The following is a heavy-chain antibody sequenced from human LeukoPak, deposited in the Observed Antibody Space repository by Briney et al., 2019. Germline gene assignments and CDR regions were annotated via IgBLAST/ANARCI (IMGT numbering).Heavy chain of an antibody. V-gene: IGHV3-48*01. CDR2: ISSSSSTI. CDR3: ARPLGPRNTVTTPAPFDY. CDR1: GFTFSSYS. D-gene: IGHD4-17*01. J-gene: IGHJ4*02. Sequence: PGGSLRLSCAASGFTFSSYSMNWVRQAPGKGLEWVSYISSSSSTIYYADSVKGRFTISRDNAKNSLYLQMNSLRADDTAVYYCARPLGPRNTVTTPAPFDYWGQGTLVTVSS.